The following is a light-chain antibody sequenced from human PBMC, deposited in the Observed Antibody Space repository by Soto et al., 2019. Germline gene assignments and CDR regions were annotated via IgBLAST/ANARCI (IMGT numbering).Light chain of an antibody. CDR2: KAS. V-gene: IGKV1-5*03. J-gene: IGKJ2*01. CDR1: QSVLTW. Sequence: DIQVTQSPATLSASVGDTVSITCRASQSVLTWLAWYQQKPGKAPNLLIYKASRLRDGVPSRFNGSGSGTDFTLTFSSLQPDDFASYFCKHYFSYPYAFGQGTKLEI. CDR3: KHYFSYPYA.